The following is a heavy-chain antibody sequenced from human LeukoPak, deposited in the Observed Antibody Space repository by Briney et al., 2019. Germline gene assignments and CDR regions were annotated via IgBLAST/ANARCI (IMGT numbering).Heavy chain of an antibody. CDR1: GFTFSGSA. CDR3: TRQNDILTGYYGRDY. V-gene: IGHV3-73*01. Sequence: PGGSLRLSCAASGFTFSGSAMHWVRQASGKGLEWVGRIRSKANSYATAYAASVKGRFTISRDDSKNTAYLQMNSLKTEDTAVYYCTRQNDILTGYYGRDYWGQGTLVTVSS. CDR2: IRSKANSYAT. J-gene: IGHJ4*02. D-gene: IGHD3-9*01.